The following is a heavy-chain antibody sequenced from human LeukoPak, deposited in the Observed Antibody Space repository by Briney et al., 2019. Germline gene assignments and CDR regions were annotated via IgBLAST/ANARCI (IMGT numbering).Heavy chain of an antibody. J-gene: IGHJ3*02. Sequence: SQTLSLTCTVSGGSISSDGYYWNWIRQHPGKGLEWIGYIAYSGTTHYNPSLKSRLTISADTSKNQFSLKLSSVTAADTAVYYCARMPKTTLTVFHSFDIWGQGTMVTVSS. CDR3: ARMPKTTLTVFHSFDI. D-gene: IGHD2-15*01. CDR1: GGSISSDGYY. V-gene: IGHV4-31*03. CDR2: IAYSGTT.